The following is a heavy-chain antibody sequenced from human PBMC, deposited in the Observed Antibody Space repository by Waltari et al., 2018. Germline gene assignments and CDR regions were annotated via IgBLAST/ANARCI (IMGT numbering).Heavy chain of an antibody. CDR3: ARDYSNYYYYYGMDV. V-gene: IGHV4-61*02. CDR2: IYTSGGT. J-gene: IGHJ6*02. D-gene: IGHD4-4*01. Sequence: QVQLQESGPGLVKPSQTLSLTCTVSGGSISSGSYYWSWIRQPAGKGLEWIGRIYTSGGTTYNPSLKSRVTISVDTSKNQFSLKLSSVTAADTAVYYCARDYSNYYYYYGMDVWGQGTTVTVSS. CDR1: GGSISSGSYY.